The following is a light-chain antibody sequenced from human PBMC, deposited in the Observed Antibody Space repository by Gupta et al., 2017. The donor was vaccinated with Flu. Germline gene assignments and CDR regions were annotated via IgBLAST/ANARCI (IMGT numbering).Light chain of an antibody. J-gene: IGKJ1*01. CDR3: QQYGSSRT. CDR2: GAS. V-gene: IGKV3-20*01. Sequence: EIVLTQSPGTLSLSPGERATLSCRASQSVSSSYLACYQQKPGQAPRLLMYGASSRATGIPDRFSGSGSGTDFTLTISRLEPEDFAVYYCQQYGSSRTFGQGTRVEIK. CDR1: QSVSSSY.